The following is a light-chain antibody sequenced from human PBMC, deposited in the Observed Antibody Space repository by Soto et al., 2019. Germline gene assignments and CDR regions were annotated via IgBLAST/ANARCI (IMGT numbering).Light chain of an antibody. Sequence: QSALTQPASVSGSPGQSITISCTGTSSDVGAYDFVSWYQHYPGKAPKLVTFDVTHRPPGISDRFSGSKSANTASLTISGXXXXXXXXYXCSSYTTRSTLVFGGGTKLTVL. CDR2: DVT. J-gene: IGLJ2*01. CDR3: SSYTTRSTLV. V-gene: IGLV2-14*01. CDR1: SSDVGAYDF.